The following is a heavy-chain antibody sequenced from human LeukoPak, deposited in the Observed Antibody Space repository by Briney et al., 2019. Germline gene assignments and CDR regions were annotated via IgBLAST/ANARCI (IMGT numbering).Heavy chain of an antibody. J-gene: IGHJ6*02. Sequence: GASVKVSCKASGYTFTSYDINWVRQATGQGLEWMGWMNPNSGNTGYAQKFQGRVTMTRNTSISTAYMELSSLRSEDTAVYYCAGGFYDLWSGYYGYYGMDVWGQGTTVTVSS. V-gene: IGHV1-8*01. D-gene: IGHD3-3*01. CDR1: GYTFTSYD. CDR3: AGGFYDLWSGYYGYYGMDV. CDR2: MNPNSGNT.